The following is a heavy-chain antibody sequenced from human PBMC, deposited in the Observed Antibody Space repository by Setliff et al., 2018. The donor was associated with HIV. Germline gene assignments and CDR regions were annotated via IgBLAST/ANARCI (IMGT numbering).Heavy chain of an antibody. D-gene: IGHD1-26*01. CDR1: GFSISDFW. CDR2: IKEDGSEQ. CDR3: ATDCAVVGGTGSLDS. V-gene: IGHV3-7*05. J-gene: IGHJ4*02. Sequence: GESLKIXCAASGFSISDFWMSWVRQAPGKGLEWVANIKEDGSEQYYMDSVKGRFTXXRDNAKNSPYLQMRSLRAEYTAVYYCATDCAVVGGTGSLDSWCQGTLVTVSS.